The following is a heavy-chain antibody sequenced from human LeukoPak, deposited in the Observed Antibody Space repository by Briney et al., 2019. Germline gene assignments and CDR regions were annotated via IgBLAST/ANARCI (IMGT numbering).Heavy chain of an antibody. CDR3: ARGQGLQLKSGSDY. Sequence: GGSLRLSCAASGFTFSSYTMNWVRQAPGKRLEWVSCISSSSNYTYYADSVKGRFTISRDNAKNSLFLQMNSPRAEDTAVYYCARGQGLQLKSGSDYWGQGTLVTVSS. J-gene: IGHJ4*02. V-gene: IGHV3-21*01. CDR1: GFTFSSYT. D-gene: IGHD5-24*01. CDR2: ISSSSNYT.